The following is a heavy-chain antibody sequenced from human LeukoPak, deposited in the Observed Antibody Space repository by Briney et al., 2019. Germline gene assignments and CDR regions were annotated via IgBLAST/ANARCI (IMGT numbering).Heavy chain of an antibody. D-gene: IGHD3-10*01. Sequence: PSETLSLTCTVSGDSITSSSFYWDWIRQPPGKGLEWIGSIFYGGSTYYNPPLRSRVTISVDTSKNQFSLRLSSVTAADTAVYYCASRSTSGSGSYLHWGQGTLVTVSS. V-gene: IGHV4-39*01. J-gene: IGHJ4*02. CDR2: IFYGGST. CDR1: GDSITSSSFY. CDR3: ASRSTSGSGSYLH.